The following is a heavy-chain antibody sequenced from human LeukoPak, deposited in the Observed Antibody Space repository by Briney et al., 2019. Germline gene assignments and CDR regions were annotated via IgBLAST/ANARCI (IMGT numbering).Heavy chain of an antibody. D-gene: IGHD2-15*01. CDR3: AKDSNGYCSGGSCRMFDY. V-gene: IGHV3-30*18. CDR2: ISYDGSNK. CDR1: GFTFSSYG. J-gene: IGHJ4*02. Sequence: GGSLRLSCAASGFTFSSYGMHWVRQAPGKGLEWVAVISYDGSNKYYADSVKGRFTISRDNSKNTLYLQMNSLRAEDAAVYYCAKDSNGYCSGGSCRMFDYWGQGTLVTVSS.